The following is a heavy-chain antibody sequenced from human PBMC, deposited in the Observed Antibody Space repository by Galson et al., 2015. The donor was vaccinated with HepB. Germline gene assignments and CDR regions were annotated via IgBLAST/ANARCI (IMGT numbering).Heavy chain of an antibody. Sequence: SVKVSCKASGYTFTSYGISWVRQAPGQGLEWMGWISAYNGNTNYAQKLQGRVTMTTDTSTSTAYMELRSLRSDDTAVYYCARDSAEWLFSHYYYYGMDVWGQGTTVTVSS. J-gene: IGHJ6*02. CDR1: GYTFTSYG. CDR3: ARDSAEWLFSHYYYYGMDV. D-gene: IGHD3-3*01. V-gene: IGHV1-18*04. CDR2: ISAYNGNT.